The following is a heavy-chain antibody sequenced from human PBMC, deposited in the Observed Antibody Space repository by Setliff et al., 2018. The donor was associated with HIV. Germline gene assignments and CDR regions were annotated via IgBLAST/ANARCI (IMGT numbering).Heavy chain of an antibody. CDR1: GFTFSDYY. Sequence: GGSLRLSCAASGFTFSDYYMSWIRQAPGKGPEWVSYITGSGDTIYYADSVKGRFTISRDNSKNTLFLQMNSLRPEDTAVYYCARDCRVGWVFTYGMDVWGQGTLVTVSS. V-gene: IGHV3-11*01. CDR3: ARDCRVGWVFTYGMDV. J-gene: IGHJ6*02. CDR2: ITGSGDTI. D-gene: IGHD6-13*01.